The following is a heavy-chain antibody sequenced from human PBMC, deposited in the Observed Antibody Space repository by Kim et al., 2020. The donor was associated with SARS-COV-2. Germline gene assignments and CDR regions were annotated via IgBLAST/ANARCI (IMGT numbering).Heavy chain of an antibody. CDR2: ISYDGSNK. CDR3: AKDCFWSGYAIRGYGMDV. D-gene: IGHD3-3*01. Sequence: GGSLRLSCAASGFTFSSYGMHWVRQAPGKGLEWVAVISYDGSNKYYADSVKGRFTISRDNSKNTLYLQMNSLRAEDTAVYYCAKDCFWSGYAIRGYGMDVWGQGTTVTVSS. V-gene: IGHV3-30*18. J-gene: IGHJ6*02. CDR1: GFTFSSYG.